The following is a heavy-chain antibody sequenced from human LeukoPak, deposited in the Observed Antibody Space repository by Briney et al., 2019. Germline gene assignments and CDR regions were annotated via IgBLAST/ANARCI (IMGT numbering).Heavy chain of an antibody. J-gene: IGHJ4*02. CDR1: GFTFSSYL. D-gene: IGHD2-15*01. CDR3: AREDRTGYFDY. V-gene: IGHV3-7*04. CDR2: IKQDGSEK. Sequence: GGSLRLSCAASGFTFSSYLMSWVRQAPGKGLEWVANIKQDGSEKYYVDSVKGRFTISRDNAKNSLYPQMNSLRAEDTAVYYCAREDRTGYFDYWGQGTLVTVSS.